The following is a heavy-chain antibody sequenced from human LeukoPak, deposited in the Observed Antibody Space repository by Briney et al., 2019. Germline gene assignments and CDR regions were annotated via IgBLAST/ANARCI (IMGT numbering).Heavy chain of an antibody. CDR1: GFTFSSYW. J-gene: IGHJ6*02. CDR2: IKQDGSEK. D-gene: IGHD1-1*01. CDR3: ARDDGGNWNDLYYYYGMDV. Sequence: GSLRLSCAASGFTFSSYWMSWVRQAPGKGLEWVANIKQDGSEKYYVDSVKGRFTISRDNAKNSLYLQMNSLRAEDTAVYYCARDDGGNWNDLYYYYGMDVWGQGTLVTVSS. V-gene: IGHV3-7*01.